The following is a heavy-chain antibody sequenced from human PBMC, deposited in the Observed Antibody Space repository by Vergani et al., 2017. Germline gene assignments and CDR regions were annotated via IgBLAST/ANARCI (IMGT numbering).Heavy chain of an antibody. Sequence: QVQLVQSGAELKKPGSSVKVSCKASGGTFSSYTISWVRQAPGQGLEWMGRIIPILGIANYAQKFQGRVTITADKSTSTAYMELSSLRSEDTAVYYCARVGCSSTSCYTSYYYYGMDVWGQGTTVTVSS. CDR1: GGTFSSYT. D-gene: IGHD2-2*02. CDR3: ARVGCSSTSCYTSYYYYGMDV. J-gene: IGHJ6*02. CDR2: IIPILGIA. V-gene: IGHV1-69*02.